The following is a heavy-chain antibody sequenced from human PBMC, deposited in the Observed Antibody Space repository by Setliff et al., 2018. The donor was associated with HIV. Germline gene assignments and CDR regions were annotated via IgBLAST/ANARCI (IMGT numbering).Heavy chain of an antibody. Sequence: GESLKISCAASGFSFSSYSMHWVRQAPGKGLEWVSSISGSGLYMYYADTLKGRITISRDNAKNSLYLQMSGLRAEDTAVYYCARGSRGARASKIDSSGYYLVYWGQGTLVTVSS. V-gene: IGHV3-21*04. CDR3: ARGSRGARASKIDSSGYYLVY. CDR2: ISGSGLYM. D-gene: IGHD3-22*01. J-gene: IGHJ4*02. CDR1: GFSFSSYS.